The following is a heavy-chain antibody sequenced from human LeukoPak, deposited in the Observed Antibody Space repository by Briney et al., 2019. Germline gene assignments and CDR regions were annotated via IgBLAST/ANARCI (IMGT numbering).Heavy chain of an antibody. D-gene: IGHD6-13*01. J-gene: IGHJ3*02. CDR2: FDPEDGET. Sequence: GASVKVSCKVSGYTLTELSMHWVRQAPGKGLEWMGGFDPEDGETIYAQKFQGRVTMTEDTSTDTAYMELSSLRSEDTAVYNCASRNSSTDAFDIWGQGTMVTVSS. V-gene: IGHV1-24*01. CDR1: GYTLTELS. CDR3: ASRNSSTDAFDI.